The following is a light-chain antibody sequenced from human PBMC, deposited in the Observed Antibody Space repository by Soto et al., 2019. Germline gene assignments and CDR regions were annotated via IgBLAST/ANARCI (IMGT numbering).Light chain of an antibody. CDR1: QSVYNNY. J-gene: IGKJ1*01. Sequence: LSPGEGASLSCKASQSVYNNYLAWYQHKPGRSPRLLIYGASTRAAGIPDRFSGSGSGTDFTLTITRLDPEDFAIYYCQQYGSSVYTFGQGTKVDIK. CDR3: QQYGSSVYT. CDR2: GAS. V-gene: IGKV3-20*01.